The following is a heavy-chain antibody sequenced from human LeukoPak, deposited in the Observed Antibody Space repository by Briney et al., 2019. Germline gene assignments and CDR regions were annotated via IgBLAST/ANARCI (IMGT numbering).Heavy chain of an antibody. V-gene: IGHV3-23*01. CDR1: GFTFSSYA. D-gene: IGHD6-13*01. Sequence: HPGGSLRLSCAASGFTFSSYAMAWVRQAPGKGLEWVSAISGNGGRTYSADSVQGRFTISRDNSKNTVYLQMDNLRAEDSAMYYCAKAHSISWPYAFDSWGQGTVVTVSS. CDR2: ISGNGGRT. CDR3: AKAHSISWPYAFDS. J-gene: IGHJ4*02.